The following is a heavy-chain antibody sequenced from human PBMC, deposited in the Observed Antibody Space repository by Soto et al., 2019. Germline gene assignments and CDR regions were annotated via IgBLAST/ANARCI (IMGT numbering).Heavy chain of an antibody. Sequence: KPSETLSLTCTVSGGSVSSGSYYWSWIRQPPGKGLEWIGYIYYSGSTNYNPSLKSRVTISVDTSKNQFSLKLSSVTAADTAVYYCARECTGDYDFWSGYPPNWFDPWGQGTLVTVSS. J-gene: IGHJ5*02. CDR3: ARECTGDYDFWSGYPPNWFDP. D-gene: IGHD3-3*01. V-gene: IGHV4-61*01. CDR2: IYYSGST. CDR1: GGSVSSGSYY.